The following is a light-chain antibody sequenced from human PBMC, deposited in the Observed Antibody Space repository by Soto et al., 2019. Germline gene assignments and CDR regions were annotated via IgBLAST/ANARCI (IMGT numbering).Light chain of an antibody. CDR1: SSDVGSYNL. CDR2: EGG. CDR3: SSYAGSTTYV. J-gene: IGLJ1*01. Sequence: QSALTQPASVSGSPGQSITISCTGTSSDVGSYNLVSWYQQHPGKAPKLMIYEGGKRPSGVSDRFSGSKSGNTASLTISGLQAEDDADSSCSSYAGSTTYVFGTGTKVTVL. V-gene: IGLV2-23*01.